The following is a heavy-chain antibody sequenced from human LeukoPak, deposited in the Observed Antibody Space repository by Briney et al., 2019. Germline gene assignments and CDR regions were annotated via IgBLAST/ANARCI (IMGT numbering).Heavy chain of an antibody. CDR2: ISGSGGST. D-gene: IGHD3-9*01. CDR3: AKGTYDILTGYYDP. Sequence: GGSLRLSCAASGFTFSSYAMSWVRQAPGKGLEWVSAISGSGGSTYYADSVKGRFTISRDNSKNTLYLQMISLRAEDTAVYYCAKGTYDILTGYYDPWGQGALVTVSS. J-gene: IGHJ5*02. CDR1: GFTFSSYA. V-gene: IGHV3-23*01.